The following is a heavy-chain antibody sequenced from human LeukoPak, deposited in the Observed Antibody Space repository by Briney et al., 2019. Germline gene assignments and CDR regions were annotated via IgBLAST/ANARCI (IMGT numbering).Heavy chain of an antibody. Sequence: GGSLRLSCAASGFTFSTYAVNWVRQAPGKGLEWVSAISSSGGTTYYADSVKGRFSISRDNSKNTLYLQMNSLRAEDTAVYYCAKDRSGWPTNFDSWGQGTLVTVSA. CDR2: ISSSGGTT. D-gene: IGHD6-19*01. J-gene: IGHJ4*02. CDR3: AKDRSGWPTNFDS. CDR1: GFTFSTYA. V-gene: IGHV3-23*01.